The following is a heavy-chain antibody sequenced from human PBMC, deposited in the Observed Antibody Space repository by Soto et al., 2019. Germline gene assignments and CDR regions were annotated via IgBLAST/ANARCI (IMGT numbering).Heavy chain of an antibody. CDR2: IYYSGST. J-gene: IGHJ5*02. Sequence: SETLSLTCTVSGGSISSGGYYWSWIRQHPGKGLEWIGYIYYSGSTYYNPSLKSRVTISVDTSKNQFSLKLSSVTAADTAVYYCASTRGRVLRYLIGARFDPWGQGTLVTVS. D-gene: IGHD3-9*01. V-gene: IGHV4-31*03. CDR1: GGSISSGGYY. CDR3: ASTRGRVLRYLIGARFDP.